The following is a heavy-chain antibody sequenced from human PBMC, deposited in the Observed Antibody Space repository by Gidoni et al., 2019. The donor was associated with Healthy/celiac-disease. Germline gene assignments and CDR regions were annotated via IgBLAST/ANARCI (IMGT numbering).Heavy chain of an antibody. V-gene: IGHV4-4*02. J-gene: IGHJ3*02. CDR3: ANRGHRGIYCSGGSCHIGAFDI. D-gene: IGHD2-15*01. CDR2: IYHSGST. CDR1: GGSISSSNW. Sequence: TCAVSGGSISSSNWWSWVRQPPGKGLEWIGEIYHSGSTNYNPSLKSRVTISVDKSKNQFSLKLSSVTAADTAVYYCANRGHRGIYCSGGSCHIGAFDIWGQGTMVTVSS.